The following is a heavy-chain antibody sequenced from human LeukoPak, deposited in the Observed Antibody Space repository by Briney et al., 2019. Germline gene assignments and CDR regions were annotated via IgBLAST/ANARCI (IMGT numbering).Heavy chain of an antibody. CDR3: ARDRVYSSSWYGTVNWFDP. CDR2: ISSSSSTI. J-gene: IGHJ5*02. V-gene: IGHV3-48*04. D-gene: IGHD6-13*01. Sequence: GGSLRLSCAASGFTFSSYSMNWVRQAPGKGLEWVSYISSSSSTIYYADSVKGRFTISRDSAKNSLYLQMNSLRAEDTAVYYCARDRVYSSSWYGTVNWFDPWGQGTLVTVSS. CDR1: GFTFSSYS.